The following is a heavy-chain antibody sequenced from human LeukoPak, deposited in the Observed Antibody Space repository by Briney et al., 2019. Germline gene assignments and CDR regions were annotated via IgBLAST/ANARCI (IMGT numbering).Heavy chain of an antibody. D-gene: IGHD2-2*01. J-gene: IGHJ6*03. Sequence: ASVKVSCKASGYTFTGDYMHWVRQAPGQGLEWMGWINPNSGGTNYAQKFQGRVTMTRDTSISTAYMELRSLRSDDTAVYYCARGPIIDIVIIPAADDYYYMDVWGQGTLVTVSS. CDR2: INPNSGGT. CDR1: GYTFTGDY. CDR3: ARGPIIDIVIIPAADDYYYMDV. V-gene: IGHV1-2*02.